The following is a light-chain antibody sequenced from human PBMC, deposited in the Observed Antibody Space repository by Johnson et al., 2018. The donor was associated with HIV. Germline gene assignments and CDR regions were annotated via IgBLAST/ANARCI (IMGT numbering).Light chain of an antibody. CDR3: GTWDSSLSTGGV. CDR1: SSTIGNNF. V-gene: IGLV1-51*02. CDR2: KDN. Sequence: QSVFTQPPSVSAAPGQKVTISCSGSSSTIGNNFVSWYQVLPGTAPKLLIYKDNERPSGIPDRFSGSKSGTSATLGITGLQTGDEADYYCGTWDSSLSTGGVFGTGTKVTAL. J-gene: IGLJ1*01.